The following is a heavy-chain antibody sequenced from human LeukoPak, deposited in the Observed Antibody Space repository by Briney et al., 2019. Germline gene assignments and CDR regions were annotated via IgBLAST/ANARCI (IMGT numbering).Heavy chain of an antibody. CDR1: GFTFSSYW. Sequence: GGSLRLSCAASGFTFSSYWMHWVRQAPGKGLVWVSRINTDGSRTSYADSVKGRFTISRDNAKNTLYLQMNSLRAEDTAVYYCAREITDFSVYYYYMDVWGKGTTVTVSS. CDR2: INTDGSRT. CDR3: AREITDFSVYYYYMDV. V-gene: IGHV3-74*01. J-gene: IGHJ6*03. D-gene: IGHD3-3*01.